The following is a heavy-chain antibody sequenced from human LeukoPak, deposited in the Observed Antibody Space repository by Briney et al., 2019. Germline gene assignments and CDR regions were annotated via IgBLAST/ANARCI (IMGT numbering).Heavy chain of an antibody. J-gene: IGHJ4*02. CDR2: IYYSGST. CDR1: GGSISSGGYY. Sequence: SETLSLTCTVSGGSISSGGYYWSCIRQHPGKGLECIGYIYYSGSTYYNPSLKSRVTISVDTSKNQFSLKLSSVTAADTAVYYCARGLLSPTLYFDYWGQGTLVTVSS. CDR3: ARGLLSPTLYFDY. V-gene: IGHV4-31*03.